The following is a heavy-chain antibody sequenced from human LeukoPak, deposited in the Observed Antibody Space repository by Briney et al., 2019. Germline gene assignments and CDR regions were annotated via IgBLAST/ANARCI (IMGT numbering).Heavy chain of an antibody. Sequence: QPGGSLRLSCAASGFTFSSYAMNWVRQAPGKGLEWVSSISDTGGSTYYADSVKGRFTISRSNSRNTLYLQMKSLRDEDTAVYYCAKVLRGLVYYCDYIDWGQGTLVTVSS. CDR2: ISDTGGST. V-gene: IGHV3-23*01. CDR1: GFTFSSYA. D-gene: IGHD4-11*01. CDR3: AKVLRGLVYYCDYID. J-gene: IGHJ4*02.